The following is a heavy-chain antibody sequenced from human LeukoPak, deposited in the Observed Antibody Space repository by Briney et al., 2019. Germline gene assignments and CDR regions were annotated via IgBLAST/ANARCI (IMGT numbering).Heavy chain of an antibody. CDR2: INSGGSAI. V-gene: IGHV3-48*03. D-gene: IGHD1-26*01. J-gene: IGHJ4*02. CDR1: GFTFNSYE. CDR3: ARGGSYVHY. Sequence: GGSLRLSCAASGFTFNSYEMNGVRQAPGKGLEWVSYINSGGSAIYYADSVKGRFTISRDNAKNSLYLQMNSLRADDTAVYYCARGGSYVHYWGQGTLVTVSS.